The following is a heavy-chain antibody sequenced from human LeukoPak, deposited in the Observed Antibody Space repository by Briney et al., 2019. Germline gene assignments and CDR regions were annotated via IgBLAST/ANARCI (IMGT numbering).Heavy chain of an antibody. D-gene: IGHD3-22*01. CDR1: GYTFTSYD. CDR3: AREVVVVANFDY. CDR2: MNPNSGNT. V-gene: IGHV1-8*01. Sequence: SVKVSCKASGYTFTSYDINWVRQATGQGLEWMGWMNPNSGNTGYAQKFQGRVTMTRNTSISTAYMELSSLRSEDTAVYYCAREVVVVANFDYWGQGTLVTVSS. J-gene: IGHJ4*02.